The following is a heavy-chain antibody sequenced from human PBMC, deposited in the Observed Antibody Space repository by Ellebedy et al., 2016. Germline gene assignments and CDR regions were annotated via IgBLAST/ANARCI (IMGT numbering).Heavy chain of an antibody. D-gene: IGHD4-23*01. Sequence: GESLKISXAASGFTFSSYAMSWVRKAPGKGLEWVSAISGSGGSTYYADSVKGRFTISRDNSKNTLYLQMNSLRAEDTAVYYCARETTVEAFDIWGQGTMVTVSS. V-gene: IGHV3-23*01. CDR3: ARETTVEAFDI. CDR2: ISGSGGST. CDR1: GFTFSSYA. J-gene: IGHJ3*02.